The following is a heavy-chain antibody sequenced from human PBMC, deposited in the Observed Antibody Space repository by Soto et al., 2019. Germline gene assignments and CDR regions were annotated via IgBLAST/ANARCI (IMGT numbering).Heavy chain of an antibody. CDR2: ISTGGAYM. CDR3: ARDIASPGGDYFDS. J-gene: IGHJ4*02. CDR1: GFTFRNYN. D-gene: IGHD2-21*01. V-gene: IGHV3-21*06. Sequence: EVQLVESGGGLVKAGGSLRLFCTASGFTFRNYNMNWVRQAPGKGLESVSSISTGGAYMFYADSVKGRFTLSRDNAQNSLFLQIDSPRAEDTAVYYCARDIASPGGDYFDSWGQGTLGTVSS.